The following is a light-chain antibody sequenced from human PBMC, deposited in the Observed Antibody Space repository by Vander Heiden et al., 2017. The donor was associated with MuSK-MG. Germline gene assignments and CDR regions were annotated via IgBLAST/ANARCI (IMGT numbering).Light chain of an antibody. V-gene: IGKV1-33*01. Sequence: IQMTQSPSSLSASVGDRVTITCQASQDISNYLNWYQQKPGKAPKLLIYDASNLETGVPSRFSGSGSGTDFTFTISSLQPEDIATYYCQQYDNLPFTFGGGTKVEIK. CDR1: QDISNY. CDR2: DAS. J-gene: IGKJ4*01. CDR3: QQYDNLPFT.